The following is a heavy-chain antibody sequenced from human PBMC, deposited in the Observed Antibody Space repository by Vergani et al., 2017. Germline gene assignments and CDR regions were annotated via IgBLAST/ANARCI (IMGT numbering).Heavy chain of an antibody. Sequence: QVQLVQSGAEVKKPGASLKVSCKASGYTFTGYYIHWVRQAPGQGLEWMGWIDPNSGGTNYAQKFQGRVTMTRDTSIRTAYMERSRLRSDDTAVYFCAREGYYDSSGFRNWFDPWGQGTLVTVSS. J-gene: IGHJ5*02. V-gene: IGHV1-2*02. CDR1: GYTFTGYY. CDR3: AREGYYDSSGFRNWFDP. D-gene: IGHD3-22*01. CDR2: IDPNSGGT.